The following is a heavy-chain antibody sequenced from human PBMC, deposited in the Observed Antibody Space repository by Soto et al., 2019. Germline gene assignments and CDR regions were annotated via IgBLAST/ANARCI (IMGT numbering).Heavy chain of an antibody. Sequence: QVLLRESGPGLVKPSETLALTCAVSGDSVSSSDFYWTWIRQPPGKPLEWIGYVYSTGTTNYSPSLKGQVDMSVDASENQFSLEVRSVTAADAAGYFCERVSKLVAPKDSKSAYIYAMDVWGAGTAVTVSA. CDR3: ERVSKLVAPKDSKSAYIYAMDV. CDR2: VYSTGTT. V-gene: IGHV4-61*08. CDR1: GDSVSSSDFY. D-gene: IGHD5-18*01. J-gene: IGHJ6*04.